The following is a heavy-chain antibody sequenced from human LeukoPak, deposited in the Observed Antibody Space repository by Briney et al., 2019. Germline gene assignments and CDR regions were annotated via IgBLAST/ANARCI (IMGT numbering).Heavy chain of an antibody. J-gene: IGHJ4*02. D-gene: IGHD4-23*01. CDR2: IAHDETNK. V-gene: IGHV3-30*18. Sequence: PGGSLRLSCAASGFTFNRHGMHWVRQAPGKGLEWVAVIAHDETNKYYGDSVKGRFTISRDNSKKMLYPQMNNLRAEDTAVYYCAKDGRVEDYGGNSWLDYWGQGTLVTVSS. CDR3: AKDGRVEDYGGNSWLDY. CDR1: GFTFNRHG.